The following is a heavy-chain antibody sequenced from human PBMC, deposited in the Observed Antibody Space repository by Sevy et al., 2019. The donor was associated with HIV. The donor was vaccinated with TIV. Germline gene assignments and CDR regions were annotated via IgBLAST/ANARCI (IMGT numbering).Heavy chain of an antibody. CDR1: GFTFSSYA. CDR2: ISYDGSNK. Sequence: GGSLRLSCAASGFTFSSYAMHWVRQAPGKGLEWVAVISYDGSNKYYADSVKGRFTISRDNSKNTLYLQRNSLRAEDTAVYYCARDQEWLVRGSIVYYFDYWGQGTLVTVSS. CDR3: ARDQEWLVRGSIVYYFDY. V-gene: IGHV3-30-3*01. J-gene: IGHJ4*02. D-gene: IGHD6-19*01.